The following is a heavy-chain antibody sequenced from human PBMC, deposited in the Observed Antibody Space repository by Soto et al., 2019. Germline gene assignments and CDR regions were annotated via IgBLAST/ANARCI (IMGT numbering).Heavy chain of an antibody. CDR3: AIVGARPPDY. Sequence: QVQLVQSGAEVKKLGASVKVSCKASGYTFTSYDMNWVRQATGQGLEWMGWMNPNSGNTGYAQKFQGRVTMTRNTAINTAYMELSSLSSEDTAVYYCAIVGARPPDYWGQGTLVTVSS. J-gene: IGHJ4*02. V-gene: IGHV1-8*02. CDR2: MNPNSGNT. CDR1: GYTFTSYD. D-gene: IGHD1-26*01.